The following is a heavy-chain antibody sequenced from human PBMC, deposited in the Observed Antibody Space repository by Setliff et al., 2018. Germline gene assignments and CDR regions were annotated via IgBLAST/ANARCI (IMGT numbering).Heavy chain of an antibody. CDR1: GDSISTSSYY. D-gene: IGHD3-10*01. J-gene: IGHJ6*02. CDR2: IYYSGST. Sequence: PSETLSLTCSASGDSISTSSYYWGWIRQPPGKGLEWIGSIYYSGSTYYKPSLKSRGTISVDTSKNQFYLKLSSVTAADTAVYYCARVSSYGSGSYYYYYYGMDVWGQGTTVTVSS. V-gene: IGHV4-39*07. CDR3: ARVSSYGSGSYYYYYYGMDV.